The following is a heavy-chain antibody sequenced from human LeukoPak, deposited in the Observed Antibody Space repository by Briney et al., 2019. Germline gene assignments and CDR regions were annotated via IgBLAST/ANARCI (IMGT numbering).Heavy chain of an antibody. J-gene: IGHJ3*02. CDR2: MNPISGNT. Sequence: ASVKVSCKASGYTFSNNDINWVRQATGQGLEWMGWMNPISGNTGFAQKFQGRVTITRNTSISTAYMELSSLRSEDTAVYYCARAVAYSSGWFRGYAFDIWGQGTMVTVSS. D-gene: IGHD6-19*01. CDR3: ARAVAYSSGWFRGYAFDI. CDR1: GYTFSNND. V-gene: IGHV1-8*03.